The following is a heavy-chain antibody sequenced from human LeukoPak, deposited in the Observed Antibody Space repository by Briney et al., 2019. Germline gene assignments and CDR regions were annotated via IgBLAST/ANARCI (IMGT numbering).Heavy chain of an antibody. CDR3: ARGTERASWFDP. Sequence: SETLSLTCTVSGGSISSSSYYWGWNRQPPGKGLEWIGSIYYSGSTYYNPSLKSRVTISVDRSKNQFSLKLSSVTAADTAVNYCARGTERASWFDPWGQGTLVTVSS. CDR2: IYYSGST. V-gene: IGHV4-39*07. J-gene: IGHJ5*02. CDR1: GGSISSSSYY. D-gene: IGHD1-1*01.